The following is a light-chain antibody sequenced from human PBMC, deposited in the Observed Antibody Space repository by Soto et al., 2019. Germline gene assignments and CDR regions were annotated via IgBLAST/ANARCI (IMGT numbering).Light chain of an antibody. Sequence: EFVLTQSPGTLSLSPGDRAALSCRASQTVSGNYLGWYQQKPGQAPRLLLYGASSRTGGTPDRFSGSGSGTDFTLTISRLEPEDFAVYFCQRYGSSPPTFGQGTKVEVK. V-gene: IGKV3-20*01. J-gene: IGKJ1*01. CDR1: QTVSGNY. CDR2: GAS. CDR3: QRYGSSPPT.